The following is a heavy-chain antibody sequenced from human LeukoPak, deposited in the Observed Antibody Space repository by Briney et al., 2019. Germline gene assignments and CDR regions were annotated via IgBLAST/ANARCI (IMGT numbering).Heavy chain of an antibody. CDR1: GFTFSNYG. V-gene: IGHV3-33*01. J-gene: IGHJ3*02. CDR3: ARDPHYDAFDI. CDR2: IWYDGTNK. Sequence: PGGSLRLSCAASGFTFSNYGMHWVRQAPGKGLEWVAVIWYDGTNKYYADSVKGRFIISRDNSKNTLYLQMNSLRAEDTAVYHCARDPHYDAFDIWGQGTMVTVSS. D-gene: IGHD1-26*01.